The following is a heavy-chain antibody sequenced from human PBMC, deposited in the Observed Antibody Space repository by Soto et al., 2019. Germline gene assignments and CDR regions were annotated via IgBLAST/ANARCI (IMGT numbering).Heavy chain of an antibody. CDR3: ARLYSGSYQGWFEP. CDR2: ISAYNGNT. CDR1: CYTFTSYG. D-gene: IGHD1-26*01. V-gene: IGHV1-18*01. J-gene: IGHJ5*02. Sequence: GASVKVSCKAPCYTFTSYGISLFRDAPGQGLEWMGWISAYNGNTNYAQKLQGRVTMTTDTSTSTAYMELRSLRSDDTAVYYCARLYSGSYQGWFEPWGQGTLVTVSS.